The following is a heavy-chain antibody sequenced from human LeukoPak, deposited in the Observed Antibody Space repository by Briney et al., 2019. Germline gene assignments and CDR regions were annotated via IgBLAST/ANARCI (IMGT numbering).Heavy chain of an antibody. V-gene: IGHV3-30*02. J-gene: IGHJ4*02. CDR3: ARGGYVWGSYRFDY. Sequence: AGGSLRLSCAASGFTFSSYGMHWVRQAPGKGLEWVAFIRYDGSNKYYADSVKGRFTISRDNAKNSLYLQMNSLRAEDTAVYYCARGGYVWGSYRFDYWGQGTLVTVSS. D-gene: IGHD3-16*02. CDR1: GFTFSSYG. CDR2: IRYDGSNK.